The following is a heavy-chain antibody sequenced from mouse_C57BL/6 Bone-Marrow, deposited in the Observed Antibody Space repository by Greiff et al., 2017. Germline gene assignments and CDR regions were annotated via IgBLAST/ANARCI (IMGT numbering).Heavy chain of an antibody. V-gene: IGHV1-54*01. CDR1: GYAFTNYL. D-gene: IGHD1-1*01. CDR2: INPGSGGT. Sequence: VQLQQSGAELVRPGTSVKVSRKASGYAFTNYLIEWVKQRPGQGLEWIGVINPGSGGTNYNEKFKGKATLTADKSSNTAYMQLSSLTSEDSAVYFCARKTTVGGATDYWGQGTSVTVSS. J-gene: IGHJ4*01. CDR3: ARKTTVGGATDY.